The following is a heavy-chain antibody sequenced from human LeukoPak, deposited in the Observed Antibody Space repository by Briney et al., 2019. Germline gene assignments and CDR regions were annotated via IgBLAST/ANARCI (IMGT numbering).Heavy chain of an antibody. J-gene: IGHJ4*02. CDR3: ASEIRPNAY. Sequence: PGGPLRLSYVVSGFPFSGHVMRWVRQAPGKGLEWGSAISISGDDTLYADSVKGRFTISRDNPKNTLYLQMSSLRVEDTAIYYCASEIRPNAYWGQGDLVTVSS. CDR2: ISISGDDT. V-gene: IGHV3-23*01. CDR1: GFPFSGHV.